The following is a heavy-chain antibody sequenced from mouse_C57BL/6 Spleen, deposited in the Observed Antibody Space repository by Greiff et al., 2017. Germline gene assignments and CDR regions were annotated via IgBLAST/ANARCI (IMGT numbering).Heavy chain of an antibody. CDR2: IYPGSGST. V-gene: IGHV1-55*01. CDR3: ARLYDYDGAMDY. D-gene: IGHD2-4*01. Sequence: QVHVKQPGAELVKPGASVKMSCKASGYTFTSYWITWVKQRPGQGLEWIGDIYPGSGSTNYNEKFKSKATLTVDTSSSTAYMQLSSLTSEDSAVYYCARLYDYDGAMDYWGQGTSVTVSS. J-gene: IGHJ4*01. CDR1: GYTFTSYW.